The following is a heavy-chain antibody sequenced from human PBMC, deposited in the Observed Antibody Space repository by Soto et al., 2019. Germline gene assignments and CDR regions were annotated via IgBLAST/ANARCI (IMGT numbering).Heavy chain of an antibody. V-gene: IGHV3-15*01. J-gene: IGHJ4*02. CDR2: IKSKTDGGTT. CDR1: GFSFSDAW. CDR3: TTDPHSTGTKY. D-gene: IGHD1-1*01. Sequence: GGSLRLSCAASGFSFSDAWMTWVRQAPGAGLEWVGHIKSKTDGGTTDYAAPVKGRFTISRDASKTTVYLQMNSLRTEDTAVYYCTTDPHSTGTKYWGQGTLVTISS.